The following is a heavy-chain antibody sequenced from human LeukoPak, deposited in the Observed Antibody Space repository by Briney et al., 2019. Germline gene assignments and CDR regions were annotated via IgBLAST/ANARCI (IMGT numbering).Heavy chain of an antibody. Sequence: SETLSLTCTVSGYSISSGYYWGWIRQPPGKGLEWIGSIYHSGSTYYNPSLKSRVTISVDTSKNQFSLKLSSVTAADTAVYYCARDSAVRGIAAAGKGFDYWGQGTLVTVSS. CDR3: ARDSAVRGIAAAGKGFDY. V-gene: IGHV4-38-2*02. CDR1: GYSISSGYY. CDR2: IYHSGST. D-gene: IGHD6-13*01. J-gene: IGHJ4*02.